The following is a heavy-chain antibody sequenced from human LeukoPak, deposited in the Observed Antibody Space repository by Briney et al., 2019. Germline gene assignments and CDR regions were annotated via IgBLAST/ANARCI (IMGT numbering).Heavy chain of an antibody. CDR2: ISGSGGST. V-gene: IGHV3-23*01. CDR1: GFTFSNYA. Sequence: GGSLRLSCAASGFTFSNYAMNWVRQAPGKGLEWVPGISGSGGSTYYADSVKGRFTISRDNSKNTLYLQMNSLRAEDTAVYYCAKDRRSGSYWPYYFDYWGQGTLVTVSS. J-gene: IGHJ4*02. D-gene: IGHD1-26*01. CDR3: AKDRRSGSYWPYYFDY.